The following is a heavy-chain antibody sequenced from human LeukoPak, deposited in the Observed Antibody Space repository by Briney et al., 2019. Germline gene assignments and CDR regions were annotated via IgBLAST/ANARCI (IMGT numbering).Heavy chain of an antibody. V-gene: IGHV3-64D*09. J-gene: IGHJ5*01. CDR1: GFTFSNYA. D-gene: IGHD6-6*01. Sequence: PGGSLRLSCSASGFTFSNYAFHWVRQAPGKGLEYVSAISGSGGDTFYADSVKGRFTISRDNSKNTLYLQMSSLRADDTAVYSCVKTSSSYWYESWGQGTLVTVSS. CDR2: ISGSGGDT. CDR3: VKTSSSYWYES.